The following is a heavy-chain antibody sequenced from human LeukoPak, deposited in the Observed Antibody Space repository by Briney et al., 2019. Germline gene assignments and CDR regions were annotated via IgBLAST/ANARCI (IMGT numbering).Heavy chain of an antibody. Sequence: SETLSLTCTVSGGSISSSSYYWGWIRQPPGKGLEWIGSIYYSGSTYYNPSPKSRVTISVDTSKNQFSLKLSSVTAADTAVYYCARSYSSPMDYWGQGTLVTVSS. CDR3: ARSYSSPMDY. V-gene: IGHV4-39*01. CDR2: IYYSGST. D-gene: IGHD3-22*01. J-gene: IGHJ4*02. CDR1: GGSISSSSYY.